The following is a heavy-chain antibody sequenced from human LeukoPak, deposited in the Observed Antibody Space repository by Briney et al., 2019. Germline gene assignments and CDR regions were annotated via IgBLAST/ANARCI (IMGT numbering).Heavy chain of an antibody. D-gene: IGHD3-10*01. Sequence: SETLSLTCTVSGGSVSSGSYYWSWIRQPPGKGLEWIGYIYYRGSTKYNPSLKSRVTISVDTSNNQFSLKLSSVAAADTAVYYCAAAAYGSESYTVDYWGQGTLVTVSS. J-gene: IGHJ4*02. CDR1: GGSVSSGSYY. V-gene: IGHV4-61*01. CDR3: AAAAYGSESYTVDY. CDR2: IYYRGST.